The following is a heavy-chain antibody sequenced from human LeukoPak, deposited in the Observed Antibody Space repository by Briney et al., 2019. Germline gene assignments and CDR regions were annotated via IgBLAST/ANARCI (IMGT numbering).Heavy chain of an antibody. CDR1: GYTFTNYG. CDR2: ISAYNGDT. D-gene: IGHD3-22*01. J-gene: IGHJ4*02. CDR3: ARDNPYYYLY. Sequence: ASVKVSCRASGYTFTNYGISWMRQAPGQGLEWMGWISAYNGDTKYLEKLQGRATMTTDTSTSTAYMELRSLRSDDTAVYYCARDNPYYYLYWGQGTLDTVSS. V-gene: IGHV1-18*01.